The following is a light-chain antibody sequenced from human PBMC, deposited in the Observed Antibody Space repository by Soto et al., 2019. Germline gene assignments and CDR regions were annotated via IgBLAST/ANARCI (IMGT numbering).Light chain of an antibody. Sequence: QSALTQPASVSGSPGQSITISCTGTSSDVGGYNYVSWYQQHPGKAPKLMIYEVSNRPSGVSNRFSGSKSGNTASLTISGLHTEDEADYYCSLYTRSSTLVFGTGTKVTVL. CDR2: EVS. CDR1: SSDVGGYNY. CDR3: SLYTRSSTLV. J-gene: IGLJ1*01. V-gene: IGLV2-14*01.